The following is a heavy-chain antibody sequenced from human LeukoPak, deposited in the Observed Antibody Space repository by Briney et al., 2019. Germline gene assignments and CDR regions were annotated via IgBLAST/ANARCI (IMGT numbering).Heavy chain of an antibody. CDR1: GFTFSTYA. CDR2: ISSSGGIT. CDR3: AKYCGYSSSWYKLGFDY. V-gene: IGHV3-23*01. Sequence: GGSLRLSCAASGFTFSTYAMRWVRQAPGKGLEWVSAISSSGGITYYADSVKGRFTISRDNSKNTLYLQMNSLRAEDTAVYYCAKYCGYSSSWYKLGFDYWGQGTLDTVSS. D-gene: IGHD6-13*01. J-gene: IGHJ4*02.